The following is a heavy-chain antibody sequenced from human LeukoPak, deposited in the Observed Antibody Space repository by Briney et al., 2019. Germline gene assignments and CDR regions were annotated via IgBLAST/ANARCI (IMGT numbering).Heavy chain of an antibody. CDR3: AKAGSSSWDPLDY. CDR2: ISGSGATT. D-gene: IGHD6-13*01. Sequence: GGSLRLSCAASGFTFNAYAMNWVRQAPGKGLEWVSIISGSGATTYYADSVRGRFTISRDNSKNTLCLQMNSLRAEDTAVYYCAKAGSSSWDPLDYWGQGTLVTVSS. CDR1: GFTFNAYA. J-gene: IGHJ4*02. V-gene: IGHV3-23*01.